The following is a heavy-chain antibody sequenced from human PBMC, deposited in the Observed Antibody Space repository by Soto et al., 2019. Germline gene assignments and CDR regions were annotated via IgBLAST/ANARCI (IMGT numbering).Heavy chain of an antibody. CDR1: GFTVSSNY. Sequence: EVQLVESEGGLVQPGGSLILSCAASGFTVSSNYMSWVRQAPGKGLEWVSVIYSGGTTYYADSVKGRFTISRDNSKNTLYLQMNSLRAEDTAVYYCARNGDSSDYRGWFDPWGQGTLVTVSS. D-gene: IGHD3-22*01. CDR2: IYSGGTT. V-gene: IGHV3-66*01. J-gene: IGHJ5*02. CDR3: ARNGDSSDYRGWFDP.